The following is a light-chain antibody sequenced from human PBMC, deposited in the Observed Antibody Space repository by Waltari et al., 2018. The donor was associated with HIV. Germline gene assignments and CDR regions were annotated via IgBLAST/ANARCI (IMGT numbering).Light chain of an antibody. CDR2: EVI. CDR3: CSFADTNTWV. Sequence: QSALTQPASVSGSPGQSITISCTATSSGVGSHNLVSWYQHHPGRAPQLIIYEVIKRPSGVSHRFSGSKSGNTASLTISGLQAEDEADYYCCSFADTNTWVFGGGTKLTVL. J-gene: IGLJ3*02. CDR1: SSGVGSHNL. V-gene: IGLV2-23*02.